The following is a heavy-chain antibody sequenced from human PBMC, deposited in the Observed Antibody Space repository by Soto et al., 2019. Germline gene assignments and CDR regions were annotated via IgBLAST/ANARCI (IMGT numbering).Heavy chain of an antibody. D-gene: IGHD5-12*01. Sequence: QVQLVQSGAEVKKPGASVKVSCTASGYTFTTYGISWVRQAHGQGLEWMGWISTSDGNINYAQKLQGRVTMTTDTSTSTAYMELRSLKSDDTAVYYCARCRTVATGIVYWGQGTPVTVSS. J-gene: IGHJ4*02. CDR1: GYTFTTYG. CDR3: ARCRTVATGIVY. CDR2: ISTSDGNI. V-gene: IGHV1-18*01.